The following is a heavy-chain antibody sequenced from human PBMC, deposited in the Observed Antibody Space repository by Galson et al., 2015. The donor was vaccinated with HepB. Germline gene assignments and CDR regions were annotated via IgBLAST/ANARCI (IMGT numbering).Heavy chain of an antibody. CDR1: GGTFSSYA. D-gene: IGHD4-17*01. Sequence: SVKVSCKASGGTFSSYAISWVRQAPGQGLEWMGGIIPIFGTANYAQKFQGRVTITADKSTSTAYMELSSLRSEDTAVYYCAIRDYGYYYYGMDVWGQGTTVTVSS. J-gene: IGHJ6*02. CDR2: IIPIFGTA. CDR3: AIRDYGYYYYGMDV. V-gene: IGHV1-69*06.